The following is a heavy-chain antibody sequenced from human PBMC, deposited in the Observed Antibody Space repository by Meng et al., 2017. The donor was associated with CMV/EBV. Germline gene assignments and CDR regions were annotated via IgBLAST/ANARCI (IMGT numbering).Heavy chain of an antibody. J-gene: IGHJ4*02. CDR1: GGTFSSYT. Sequence: SVKVSCRASGGTFSSYTISWVRQAPGQGLEWMGRIIPILGIANYAQKFQGRVTITADKSTSTAYMELSSLRSEDTAVYYCAAGAGGVFSGYFDYWGQGTLVTVSS. CDR3: AAGAGGVFSGYFDY. V-gene: IGHV1-69*02. D-gene: IGHD2-8*02. CDR2: IIPILGIA.